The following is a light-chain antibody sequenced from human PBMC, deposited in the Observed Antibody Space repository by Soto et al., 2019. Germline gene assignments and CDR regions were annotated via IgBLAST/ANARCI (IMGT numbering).Light chain of an antibody. Sequence: EIALTQSPATLSLSPGERATLSCRASQRVSSSSLAWYQHKPGQSPRLLIFGVSSKATDIPDKFSGSGSGTAFTLTHNRLEPDAFAVYYCQKYSISSTFRQGTKVEIK. CDR1: QRVSSSS. CDR3: QKYSISST. J-gene: IGKJ1*01. V-gene: IGKV3-20*01. CDR2: GVS.